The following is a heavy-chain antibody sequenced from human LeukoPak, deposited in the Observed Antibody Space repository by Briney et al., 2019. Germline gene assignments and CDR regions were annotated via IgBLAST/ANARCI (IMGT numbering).Heavy chain of an antibody. J-gene: IGHJ4*02. D-gene: IGHD1-26*01. CDR3: ARDPGYLQSDY. V-gene: IGHV1-2*02. CDR2: MTANSGAT. CDR1: GYSFTAYW. Sequence: ASVTVSCKASGYSFTAYWIQWVRQAPGQGLEWMGCMTANSGATGYAQSFQGRVTMTRDTSINTAFMELNSLRSDDTAVYFCARDPGYLQSDYWGQGTLVTVPS.